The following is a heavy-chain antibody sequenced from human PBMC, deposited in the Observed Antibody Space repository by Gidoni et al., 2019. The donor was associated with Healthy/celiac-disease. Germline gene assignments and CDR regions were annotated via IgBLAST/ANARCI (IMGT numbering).Heavy chain of an antibody. Sequence: EVQLVEYGGGLIQPGGSLRLSCAASGLTVSSNYMSWVRQVPGKGLEWASFSYSGGSTYYADSVKVRFTISRDNSKNTLYLQMHSLRAADTAVYYCARATAPVTPFDYWGQGTLVTVSS. CDR2: SYSGGST. CDR3: ARATAPVTPFDY. D-gene: IGHD4-17*01. CDR1: GLTVSSNY. V-gene: IGHV3-53*01. J-gene: IGHJ4*02.